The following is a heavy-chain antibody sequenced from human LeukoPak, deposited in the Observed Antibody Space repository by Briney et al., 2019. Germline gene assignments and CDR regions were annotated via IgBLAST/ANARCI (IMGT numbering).Heavy chain of an antibody. CDR3: ARARSGYDYPFDY. Sequence: EASVKVSCKAPGYTFTGYYMHWVRQAPGQGLEWMGWIYPNSGGTNYAQKFQGRVTMARDTSISTAYMELSRLRSDDTAVYYCARARSGYDYPFDYWGQGTLVAVSS. D-gene: IGHD5-12*01. CDR2: IYPNSGGT. J-gene: IGHJ4*02. V-gene: IGHV1-2*02. CDR1: GYTFTGYY.